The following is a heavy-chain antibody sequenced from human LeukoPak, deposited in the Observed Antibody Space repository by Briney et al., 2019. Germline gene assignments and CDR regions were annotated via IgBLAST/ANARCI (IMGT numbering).Heavy chain of an antibody. CDR1: GFTFSTYS. Sequence: GGSLRLSCAASGFTFSTYSMNWVRQAPGKGLEWVSSISSSSSNYIYYADSVKGRFTISRDDAKNSLYLQMNSLRAEDTAVYYCAKGQRGSGGFDYWGQGTLVTVSS. J-gene: IGHJ4*02. V-gene: IGHV3-21*04. CDR3: AKGQRGSGGFDY. D-gene: IGHD3-10*01. CDR2: ISSSSSNYI.